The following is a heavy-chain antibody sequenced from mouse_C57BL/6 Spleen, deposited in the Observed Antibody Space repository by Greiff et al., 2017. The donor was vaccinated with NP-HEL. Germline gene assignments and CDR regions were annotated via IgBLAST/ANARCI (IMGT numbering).Heavy chain of an antibody. D-gene: IGHD3-3*01. J-gene: IGHJ2*01. V-gene: IGHV1-50*01. CDR1: GYTFTSYW. CDR2: IDPSDSYT. CDR3: ARLRAGTFDY. Sequence: QVQLQQPGAELVKPGASVKLSCKASGYTFTSYWMQWVKQRPGQGLEWIGEIDPSDSYTNYNQKFKGKATLTVDTSSSTAYMQLSSLTSEDSAVYYCARLRAGTFDYWGKGTTLTVSS.